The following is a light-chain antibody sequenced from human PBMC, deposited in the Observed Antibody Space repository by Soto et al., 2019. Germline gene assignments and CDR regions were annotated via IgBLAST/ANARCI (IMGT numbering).Light chain of an antibody. J-gene: IGKJ1*01. CDR2: GAS. Sequence: EIMMTQSPATLSVSPGERATLSCRASQSVTSNLAWYQQKPGQAPRLLIYGASTRANGIPARFSGSGSGTEFTLTISSLQSADFAVYYCQQYNNWPPWTFGQGTKVEIK. CDR1: QSVTSN. V-gene: IGKV3-15*01. CDR3: QQYNNWPPWT.